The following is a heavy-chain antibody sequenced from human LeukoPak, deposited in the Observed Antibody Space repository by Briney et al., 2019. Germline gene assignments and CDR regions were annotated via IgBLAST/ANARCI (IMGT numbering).Heavy chain of an antibody. CDR1: GVSISSGTW. D-gene: IGHD4-17*01. CDR2: IHHIGST. V-gene: IGHV4-4*02. J-gene: IGHJ4*02. CDR3: ARGRYGGYFDY. Sequence: SGTLSLTCAVSGVSISSGTWWSWVRQPPGKGLEWIGYIHHIGSTNYNPSLNSRVTMSLDTSKNQFSLRLNSVTAADTAVYYCARGRYGGYFDYWGQGTLVTVSS.